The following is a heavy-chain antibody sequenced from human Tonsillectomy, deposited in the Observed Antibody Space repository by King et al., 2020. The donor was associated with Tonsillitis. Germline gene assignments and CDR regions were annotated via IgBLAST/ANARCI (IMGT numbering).Heavy chain of an antibody. V-gene: IGHV4-59*08. D-gene: IGHD3/OR15-3a*01. Sequence: QLQESGPGLVKPSETLSLSCTVSGGSISIYYWSWIRQPPGKGLEWIGYINYSGSTNYNPSLKSRVTISVDTSENQLSLKLRSVTAADTAIYYCARHGTSTGTGPSAWDHWGQGTRVTVSS. CDR3: ARHGTSTGTGPSAWDH. CDR2: INYSGST. CDR1: GGSISIYY. J-gene: IGHJ4*02.